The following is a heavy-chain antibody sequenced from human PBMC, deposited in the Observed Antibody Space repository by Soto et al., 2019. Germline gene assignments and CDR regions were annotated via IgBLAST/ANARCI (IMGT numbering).Heavy chain of an antibody. CDR2: INPNGGGT. V-gene: IGHV1-46*01. CDR1: VYKFINHY. J-gene: IGHJ4*02. CDR3: ARDSSASATSYSFDN. Sequence: QVQLLQSGAEVKKPGASVKVSCKASVYKFINHYMHWVRQASGVVLKWMVIINPNGGGTDYAQKFQDRVTMTTDTYMNTVHMELSSLTSEDTAVYFCARDSSASATSYSFDNWGQGTLVSVSP. D-gene: IGHD3-10*01.